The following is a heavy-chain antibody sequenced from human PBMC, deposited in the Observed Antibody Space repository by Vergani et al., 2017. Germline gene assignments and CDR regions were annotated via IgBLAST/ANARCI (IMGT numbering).Heavy chain of an antibody. CDR1: GGSFSGYY. V-gene: IGHV4-34*01. CDR2: INHSGST. Sequence: QVQLQQWGAGLLKPSETLSLTCALYGGSFSGYYWSWIRQPPGKGLEWIGEINHSGSTNYNPSLKSRVTISVDTSKNQFSLKLSSVTAADTAVYYCARALVYYYGSGGAFDIWGQGTMVTVSS. CDR3: ARALVYYYGSGGAFDI. D-gene: IGHD3-10*01. J-gene: IGHJ3*02.